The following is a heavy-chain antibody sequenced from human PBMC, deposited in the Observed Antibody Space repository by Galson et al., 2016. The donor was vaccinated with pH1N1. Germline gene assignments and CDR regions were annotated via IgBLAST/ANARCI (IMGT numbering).Heavy chain of an antibody. CDR2: VIPIFSIV. CDR3: ARDLGVVPAATSWFDP. Sequence: SVKVSCKASGGAFSRNAISWVRQAPGQGLECMGRVIPIFSIVKYAQKFRGRVTITADESTSTAYMELSSLRYEDTAVYYCARDLGVVPAATSWFDPWGQGTLVSVSS. J-gene: IGHJ5*02. D-gene: IGHD2-2*01. CDR1: GGAFSRNA. V-gene: IGHV1-69*13.